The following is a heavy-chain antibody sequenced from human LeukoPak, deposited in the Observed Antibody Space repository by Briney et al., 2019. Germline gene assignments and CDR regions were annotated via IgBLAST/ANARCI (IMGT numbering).Heavy chain of an antibody. CDR3: AKASVWTMVRVVSYFDE. CDR1: AFTFSSYG. Sequence: PGGSLRLSCAASAFTFSSYGMTWVRQAPGKGLEWVSGIRGSGDNTWYGDSVKGRFTISGDNSKKTVDLQMHSLRAEDTAVYYCAKASVWTMVRVVSYFDEWGQGIQVTVSS. D-gene: IGHD3-10*01. V-gene: IGHV3-23*01. J-gene: IGHJ4*02. CDR2: IRGSGDNT.